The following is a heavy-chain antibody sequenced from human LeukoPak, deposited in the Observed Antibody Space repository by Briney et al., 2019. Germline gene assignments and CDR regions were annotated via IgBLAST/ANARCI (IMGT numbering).Heavy chain of an antibody. V-gene: IGHV3-33*01. D-gene: IGHD1-26*01. J-gene: IGHJ5*02. CDR1: GFTFSTYG. CDR3: ARESTTLYSGSYSWFDP. CDR2: IWHDGSHK. Sequence: GGSLRLSCAASGFTFSTYGMHWVRQAPGKGLEWVTVIWHDGSHKDYADSVKGRFTISRDNSKNTLYLQMNDLRAEDTAVYYCARESTTLYSGSYSWFDPWGQGTLVTVSS.